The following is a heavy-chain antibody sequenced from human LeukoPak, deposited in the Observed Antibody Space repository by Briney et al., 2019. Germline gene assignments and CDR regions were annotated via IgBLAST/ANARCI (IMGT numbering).Heavy chain of an antibody. CDR1: GLSSNY. CDR2: IYGDGTT. CDR3: ARVNQLTGTHYYYMDV. J-gene: IGHJ6*03. V-gene: IGHV3-53*01. Sequence: GGSLRLSCAVSGLSSNYMSWVRQAPGKGLEWVSGIYGDGTTHYADSVKGRFTISRDSSKNTLYLQMTSLRDEDTAVFFCARVNQLTGTHYYYMDVWGKGTTVTVSS. D-gene: IGHD1-20*01.